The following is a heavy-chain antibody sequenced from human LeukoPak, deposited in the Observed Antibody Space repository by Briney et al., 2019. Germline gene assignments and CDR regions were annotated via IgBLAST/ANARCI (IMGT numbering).Heavy chain of an antibody. CDR3: ARDRWYPYYYYGMDV. CDR1: GGSISSYY. V-gene: IGHV4-59*01. Sequence: PSGTLSLTCTVSGGSISSYYWSWIRQPPGKGLEWIGYIYYSGSTNYNPSLKSRVTISVDTSKNQFSLKLSSVTAADTAVYYCARDRWYPYYYYGMDVWGQGTTVTVSS. CDR2: IYYSGST. D-gene: IGHD2-15*01. J-gene: IGHJ6*02.